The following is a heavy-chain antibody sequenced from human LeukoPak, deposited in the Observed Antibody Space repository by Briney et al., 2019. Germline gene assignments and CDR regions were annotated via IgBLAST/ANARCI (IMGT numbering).Heavy chain of an antibody. CDR3: ARLQASNDAFDI. J-gene: IGHJ3*02. CDR1: GGSFSGHY. CDR2: INHSGST. D-gene: IGHD5-24*01. V-gene: IGHV4-34*01. Sequence: NSSETLSLTCAVYGGSFSGHYWSWIRQPPGKGLEWIGEINHSGSTNYNPSLKSRVTISVDTSKNQFSLKLSSVTAADTAVYYCARLQASNDAFDIWGQGTMVTVSS.